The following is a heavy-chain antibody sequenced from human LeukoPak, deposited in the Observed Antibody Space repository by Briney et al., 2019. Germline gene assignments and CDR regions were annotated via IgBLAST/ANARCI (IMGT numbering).Heavy chain of an antibody. CDR3: AEGFGELLY. J-gene: IGHJ4*02. CDR2: IYSGGST. Sequence: GGSLRLSRAASGFTVSSNYMSWVRQAPGKGLEWVSVIYSGGSTYYADSVKGRFTISRDKSKNTLYLQMNSLRAEDTAVYYCAEGFGELLYWGQGTLVTVSS. CDR1: GFTVSSNY. D-gene: IGHD3-10*01. V-gene: IGHV3-66*01.